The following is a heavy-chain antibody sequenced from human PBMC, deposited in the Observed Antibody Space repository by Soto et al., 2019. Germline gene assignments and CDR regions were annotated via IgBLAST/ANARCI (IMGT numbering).Heavy chain of an antibody. CDR1: GFTFSSYS. J-gene: IGHJ4*02. CDR2: ISSSSSYI. V-gene: IGHV3-21*01. CDR3: ARDRAAACTLGSPYYFDY. Sequence: GGSLRLSCAASGFTFSSYSMNWVRQAPGKGLEWVSSISSSSSYIYYADSVKGRFTISRDNAKNSLYLQMNSLRAEDTAVYYCARDRAAACTLGSPYYFDYWGQGTLVTVSS. D-gene: IGHD6-13*01.